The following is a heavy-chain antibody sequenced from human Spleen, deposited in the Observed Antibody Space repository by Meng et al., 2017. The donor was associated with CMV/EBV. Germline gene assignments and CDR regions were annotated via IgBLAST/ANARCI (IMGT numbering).Heavy chain of an antibody. Sequence: VELMQWGSGLLKPSVTLSLTCAVYGGFFRCYYWSWIRHPLGKGLEWIGENNHSGSTNYNPPLKSRVTISVDTSKNQFSLKLSSVTAADTAVYYCARARRSGYYYYFDYWGQGTLVTVSS. CDR3: ARARRSGYYYYFDY. D-gene: IGHD3-22*01. CDR1: GGFFRCYY. V-gene: IGHV4-34*01. J-gene: IGHJ4*02. CDR2: NNHSGST.